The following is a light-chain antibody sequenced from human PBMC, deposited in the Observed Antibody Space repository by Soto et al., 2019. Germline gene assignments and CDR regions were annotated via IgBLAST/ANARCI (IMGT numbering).Light chain of an antibody. CDR1: QGLSSY. CDR3: LSGHSRP. V-gene: IGKV1-12*02. Sequence: DIQMTQSPSSVSASVGDRVTITCRASQGLSSYLAWYQQKPGKAPKLLIYASSNLQSGVPSRISGSGSGTDFTLTICSLQPEDFAAYFCLSGHSRPFGGGTKVEIK. J-gene: IGKJ4*01. CDR2: ASS.